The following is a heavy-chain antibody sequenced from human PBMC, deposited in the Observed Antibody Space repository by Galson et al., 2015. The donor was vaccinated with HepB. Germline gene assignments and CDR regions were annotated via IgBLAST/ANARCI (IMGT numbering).Heavy chain of an antibody. CDR1: GYTFTGYY. V-gene: IGHV1-2*06. D-gene: IGHD3-22*01. CDR3: ARDMAVLYYYDSSGYSPYNWFDP. Sequence: SVKVSCKASGYTFTGYYMHWVRQAPGQGLEWMGRINPNSGGTNYAQKFQGRVTMTRDTSISTAYMELSRLRSDDTAVYYCARDMAVLYYYDSSGYSPYNWFDPWGQGTLVTVSS. J-gene: IGHJ5*02. CDR2: INPNSGGT.